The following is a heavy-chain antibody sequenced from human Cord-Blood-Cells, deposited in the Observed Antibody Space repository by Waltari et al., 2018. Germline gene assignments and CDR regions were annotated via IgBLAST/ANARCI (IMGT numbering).Heavy chain of an antibody. CDR2: ISSNGGST. D-gene: IGHD2-15*01. Sequence: PGGSLRLSCAASGFTFSSYAMHWVRQAPGKGLEYVSAISSNGGSTYYANSVKGRFTISRDNSKNTLYLQMGSLRAEDMAVYYCARSAADAFDIWGQGTMVTVSS. J-gene: IGHJ3*02. CDR3: ARSAADAFDI. V-gene: IGHV3-64*01. CDR1: GFTFSSYA.